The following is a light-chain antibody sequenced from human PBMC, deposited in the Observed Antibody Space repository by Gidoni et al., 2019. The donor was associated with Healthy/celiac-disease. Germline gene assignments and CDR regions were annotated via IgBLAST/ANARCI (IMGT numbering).Light chain of an antibody. CDR2: YDS. CDR1: NIGSKR. CDR3: QVWDSSSDPNYV. Sequence: SYVVTQPPEVAVAPGKTARITCGGNNIGSKRVHWYQQKPGQAPVLVIYYDSDRPSGLPERFSGSNSGNTATLTISRVAAGDEADYYCQVWDSSSDPNYVFGTGTKVTVL. V-gene: IGLV3-21*04. J-gene: IGLJ1*01.